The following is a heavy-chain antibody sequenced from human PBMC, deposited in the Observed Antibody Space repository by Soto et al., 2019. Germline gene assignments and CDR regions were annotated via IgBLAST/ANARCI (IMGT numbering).Heavy chain of an antibody. J-gene: IGHJ5*02. V-gene: IGHV3-48*01. CDR2: ISSSSTTI. CDR3: ARDIGIAAAGTSRWFDP. D-gene: IGHD6-13*01. Sequence: GSLRLSCAASGFTFSSYSMNWVRQAPGKGLECVSYISSSSTTIYYADSVKGRFTISRDNAKNSLYLQMNSLRAEDTAVYYCARDIGIAAAGTSRWFDPWGQGTLVTVSS. CDR1: GFTFSSYS.